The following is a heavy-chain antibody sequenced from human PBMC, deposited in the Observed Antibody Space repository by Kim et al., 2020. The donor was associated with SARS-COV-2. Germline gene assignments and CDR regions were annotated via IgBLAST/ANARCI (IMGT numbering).Heavy chain of an antibody. CDR1: GDSVSNTKYY. V-gene: IGHV4-39*01. Sequence: SETLSLTCTLSGDSVSNTKYYWGWIRQPPGKGLEWIGNVYFTGSTYQNPSLKSRLTVSVDTSKNQFSLGLRSVTAADTGIYYCARRGPRKEYAFDIWGQG. CDR2: VYFTGST. J-gene: IGHJ3*02. D-gene: IGHD3-10*01. CDR3: ARRGPRKEYAFDI.